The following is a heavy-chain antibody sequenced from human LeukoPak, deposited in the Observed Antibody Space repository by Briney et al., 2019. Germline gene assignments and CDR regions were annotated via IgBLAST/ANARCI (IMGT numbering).Heavy chain of an antibody. V-gene: IGHV1-8*03. CDR2: MNPNSGNT. CDR3: ARVLAGYYYYYMDV. CDR1: GYTFTSYD. J-gene: IGHJ6*03. D-gene: IGHD3-3*02. Sequence: GASVKVSCKASGYTFTSYDINWVRQATGQGLEWMGWMNPNSGNTGYAQKFQGRVTITRNTSISTAYMELSSLRSEDTAVYYCARVLAGYYYYYMDVWGKGTTVTVSS.